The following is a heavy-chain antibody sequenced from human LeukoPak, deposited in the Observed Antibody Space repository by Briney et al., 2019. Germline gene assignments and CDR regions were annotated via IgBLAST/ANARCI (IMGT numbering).Heavy chain of an antibody. V-gene: IGHV3-30*04. J-gene: IGHJ4*02. CDR3: ANSREQWLVQGDFDY. CDR1: RFTFSSYA. D-gene: IGHD6-19*01. CDR2: ISYDGSNK. Sequence: GGSLRLSCAASRFTFSSYAMHWVRQAPGKGLEWVAVISYDGSNKYYADSVKGRFTISRDNSKNTLYLQMNSLRAEDTAVYYCANSREQWLVQGDFDYWGQGTLVTVSS.